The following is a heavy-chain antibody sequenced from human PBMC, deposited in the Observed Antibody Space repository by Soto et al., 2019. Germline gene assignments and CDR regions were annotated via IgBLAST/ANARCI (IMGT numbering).Heavy chain of an antibody. D-gene: IGHD5-18*01. J-gene: IGHJ4*02. Sequence: QVQLVQSGAEVKKPESSVKVSCKAPGGTFSTYAISWVRQAPGQGLEWMGGIIPMFGTANYAQRFQDRVTITEDKATNTVYIDLSTLRSEDTAVYFCASGIQLWLRRINNGYSGWGQGTLVTVSS. V-gene: IGHV1-69*14. CDR3: ASGIQLWLRRINNGYSG. CDR1: GGTFSTYA. CDR2: IIPMFGTA.